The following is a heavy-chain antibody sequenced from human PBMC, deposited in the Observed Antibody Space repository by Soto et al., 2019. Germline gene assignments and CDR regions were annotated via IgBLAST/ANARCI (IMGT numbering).Heavy chain of an antibody. D-gene: IGHD4-17*01. J-gene: IGHJ4*02. CDR3: VKRDDDGDPSLKGPLDY. CDR2: ITSSGGRT. V-gene: IGHV3-64D*06. CDR1: GFPFSSYA. Sequence: VQLVASGGGLVQPGGSLRLSCSASGFPFSSYAFHWVRQAPGKGREHVSAITSSGGRTFYADSVKGRFSISRDNSKNTVYRQMSRLRAEDTAMYHCVKRDDDGDPSLKGPLDYWGQGTRVTVSS.